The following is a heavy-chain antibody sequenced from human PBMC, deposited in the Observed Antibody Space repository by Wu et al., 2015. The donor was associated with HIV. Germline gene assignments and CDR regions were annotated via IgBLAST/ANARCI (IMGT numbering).Heavy chain of an antibody. J-gene: IGHJ5*02. CDR2: IIPIFGTA. D-gene: IGHD6-13*01. V-gene: IGHV1-69*13. CDR3: ARHRLSSSWYPIYNWFDP. CDR1: GGTFSSYA. Sequence: QVQLVQSGAEVKKPGSSVKVSCKASGGTFSSYAISWVRQAPGQGLEWMGRIIPIFGTANYAQKFQGRVTITADESTSTAYMELSSLRSEDTAVYYCARHRLSSSWYPIYNWFDPWGQGTLVTVSS.